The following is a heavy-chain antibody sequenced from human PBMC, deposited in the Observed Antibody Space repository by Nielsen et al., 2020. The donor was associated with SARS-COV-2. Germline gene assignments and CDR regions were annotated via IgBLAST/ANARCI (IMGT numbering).Heavy chain of an antibody. CDR1: GFTFSSYS. CDR3: TTGFGKWELDYDAFDI. V-gene: IGHV3-15*01. CDR2: IKSKTDGGTT. J-gene: IGHJ3*02. Sequence: GESLKISCAASGFTFSSYSMNWVRQAPGKGLEWVGRIKSKTDGGTTDYAAPVKGRFTISRDDSKNTLYLQMNSLKTEDTAVYYCTTGFGKWELDYDAFDIWGQGTMVTVSS. D-gene: IGHD1-26*01.